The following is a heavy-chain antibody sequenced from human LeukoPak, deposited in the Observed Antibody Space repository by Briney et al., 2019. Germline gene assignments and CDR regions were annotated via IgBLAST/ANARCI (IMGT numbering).Heavy chain of an antibody. Sequence: ASVKVSCKASGYTFTSYGISWVRQAPGQGLEWMGWISAYNGNTNYAQKLQGRVTMTTDTSTSTAYMELRSLRSDDTAVYYCARVDCSGGSCYRAYFDYWGQGTLVTVSS. CDR2: ISAYNGNT. CDR1: GYTFTSYG. V-gene: IGHV1-18*01. D-gene: IGHD2-15*01. J-gene: IGHJ4*02. CDR3: ARVDCSGGSCYRAYFDY.